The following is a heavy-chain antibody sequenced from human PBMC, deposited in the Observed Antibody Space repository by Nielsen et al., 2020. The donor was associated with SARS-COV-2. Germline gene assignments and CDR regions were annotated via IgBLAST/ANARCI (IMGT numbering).Heavy chain of an antibody. D-gene: IGHD1-26*01. J-gene: IGHJ4*02. V-gene: IGHV1-46*01. CDR1: GYTFTSYY. CDR3: ARPHAGSYSPYYFDY. CDR2: INPSGGST. Sequence: ASVKVSCKASGYTFTSYYMHWVRQAPGQGLEWMGIINPSGGSTSYAQKFQGRVTMTRDTSTSTVYMKLSSLRSEDTAVYYCARPHAGSYSPYYFDYWGQGTLVTVSS.